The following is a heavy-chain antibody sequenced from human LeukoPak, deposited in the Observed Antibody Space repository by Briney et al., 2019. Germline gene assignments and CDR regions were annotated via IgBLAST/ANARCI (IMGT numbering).Heavy chain of an antibody. CDR2: ISSSGSTI. Sequence: SGGSLRLSCAASGFTFSDYYMSWIRQVPGKGLEWVSYISSSGSTIYYADSVKGRFTISRDNAKNSLYLQMNSLRAEDTAVYYCARIVYCSSTSCDYYYMDVWGKGTTVTVSS. D-gene: IGHD2-2*01. J-gene: IGHJ6*03. CDR1: GFTFSDYY. V-gene: IGHV3-11*01. CDR3: ARIVYCSSTSCDYYYMDV.